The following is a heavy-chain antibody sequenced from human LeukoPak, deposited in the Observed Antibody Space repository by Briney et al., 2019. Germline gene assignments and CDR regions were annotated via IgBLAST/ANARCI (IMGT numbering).Heavy chain of an antibody. CDR1: GYTLTGLS. Sequence: GASVKVSCKVSGYTLTGLSTHWVRQAPGKGLEWVGGFDPEDGETIYAQKFQGRVTMTEDTSTDTAYMELSSLRSEDTAVYYCATVLGYGDYEGGLVDWGQGTLVTVSS. V-gene: IGHV1-24*01. CDR3: ATVLGYGDYEGGLVD. CDR2: FDPEDGET. D-gene: IGHD4-17*01. J-gene: IGHJ4*02.